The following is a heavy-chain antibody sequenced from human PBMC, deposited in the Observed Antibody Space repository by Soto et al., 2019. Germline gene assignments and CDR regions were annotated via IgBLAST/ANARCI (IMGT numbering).Heavy chain of an antibody. Sequence: GGSLRLSCAASGFTFSSYAMSWVRQAPGKGLEWVSAISGSGGSTYYADSVKGRFTISRDNSKNTLYLQMNSLRAEDTAVYYCAKDLTGYDFWSGYYEIDYYFDYWGQGTLVTVSS. CDR1: GFTFSSYA. J-gene: IGHJ4*02. CDR2: ISGSGGST. CDR3: AKDLTGYDFWSGYYEIDYYFDY. D-gene: IGHD3-3*01. V-gene: IGHV3-23*01.